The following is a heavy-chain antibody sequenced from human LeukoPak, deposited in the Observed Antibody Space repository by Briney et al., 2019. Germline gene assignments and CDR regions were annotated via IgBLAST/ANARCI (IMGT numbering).Heavy chain of an antibody. CDR1: GYTFTGYY. CDR3: ASGVEQQLPRGYYYGMDV. Sequence: ASVTVSCKASGYTFTGYYMHWVRQAPGQGLEWMGWINPNSGGTNYAQKFQGRVTMTRDTSISTAYMELSRLRSDDTAVYYCASGVEQQLPRGYYYGMDVWGQGTTVTASS. J-gene: IGHJ6*02. CDR2: INPNSGGT. D-gene: IGHD6-13*01. V-gene: IGHV1-2*02.